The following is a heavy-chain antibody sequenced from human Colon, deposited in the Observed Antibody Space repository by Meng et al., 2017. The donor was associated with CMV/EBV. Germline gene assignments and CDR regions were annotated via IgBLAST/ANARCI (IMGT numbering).Heavy chain of an antibody. V-gene: IGHV3-23*01. CDR2: ISGSGGST. Sequence: SGFTFSSFTMSWVRQAPGKGLEWVSSISGSGGSTYYADSVKGRFTISKDNSKNTMYLQMNSLRAEDTAVYFCAKIIGPRPPTGYVHRWGQRTLVTVSS. D-gene: IGHD6-6*01. J-gene: IGHJ5*02. CDR1: GFTFSSFT. CDR3: AKIIGPRPPTGYVHR.